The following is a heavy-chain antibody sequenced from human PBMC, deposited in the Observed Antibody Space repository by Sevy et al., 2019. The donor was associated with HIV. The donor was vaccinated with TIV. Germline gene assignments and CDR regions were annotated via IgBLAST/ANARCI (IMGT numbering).Heavy chain of an antibody. Sequence: GGCLRLSCAASGFDFSIYSMSWVRQAPGKGLERVSTLSFGCGKINYADSVKGRFTISRDNSKSSVYLQMNNMRVEDTAVHYCAREGCTKPHDYWGQGTLVTVSS. CDR1: GFDFSIYS. V-gene: IGHV3-23*01. D-gene: IGHD2-8*01. CDR2: LSFGCGKI. J-gene: IGHJ4*02. CDR3: AREGCTKPHDY.